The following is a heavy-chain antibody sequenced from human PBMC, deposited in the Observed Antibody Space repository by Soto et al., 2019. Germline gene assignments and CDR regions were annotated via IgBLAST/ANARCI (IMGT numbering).Heavy chain of an antibody. J-gene: IGHJ3*02. V-gene: IGHV3-21*01. CDR1: GFTFSSYS. CDR2: ISSSSSYI. Sequence: PGGSLRLSCAASGFTFSSYSMNWVRQAPGKGLEWVSSISSSSSYIYYADSVKGRFTISRDNAKNSLYLQMNSLRAEDTAVYYCARILEDYGSGSYYQGAFDIWGQGTMVTVSS. D-gene: IGHD3-10*01. CDR3: ARILEDYGSGSYYQGAFDI.